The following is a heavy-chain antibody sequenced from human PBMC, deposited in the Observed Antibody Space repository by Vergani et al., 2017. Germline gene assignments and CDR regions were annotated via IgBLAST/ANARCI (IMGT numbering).Heavy chain of an antibody. CDR3: ARALKLRYSPFGDYYYYGMDV. CDR1: GGSISSSNW. CDR2: IYHSGST. J-gene: IGHJ6*02. V-gene: IGHV4-4*03. Sequence: QVQLQESGPGLVKPLGTLSLTCAVPGGSISSSNWWSWVRQPPGKGLQWIGEIYHSGSTNYNPSLKSRVTISVEKSKNQFSLKLSSVSAADTAVYYCARALKLRYSPFGDYYYYGMDVWGQGTTVTVSS. D-gene: IGHD3-9*01.